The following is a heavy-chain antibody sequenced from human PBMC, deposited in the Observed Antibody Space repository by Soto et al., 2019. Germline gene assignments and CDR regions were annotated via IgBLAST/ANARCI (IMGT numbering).Heavy chain of an antibody. V-gene: IGHV2-5*02. D-gene: IGHD3-3*01. CDR3: AHSTIFGVVIPYDAFDI. CDR2: IYWDDDK. CDR1: GFSLSTSGVG. Sequence: QITLKESGPTLVKPTQTLTLTCTFSGFSLSTSGVGVGWIRQPPGKALEWLALIYWDDDKRYSPSLKSRLTITKDNSKNQVVLTMTNMDPVDTATYYCAHSTIFGVVIPYDAFDIWGQGTMVTVSS. J-gene: IGHJ3*02.